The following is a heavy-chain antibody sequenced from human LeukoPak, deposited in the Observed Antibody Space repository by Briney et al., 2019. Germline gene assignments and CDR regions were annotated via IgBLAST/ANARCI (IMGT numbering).Heavy chain of an antibody. CDR1: GFTFSSYA. J-gene: IGHJ4*02. CDR2: IPYDGSNK. CDR3: ARDLGY. V-gene: IGHV3-30-3*01. Sequence: PGGSLRLSCAASGFTFSSYAMHWVRQAPGKGLEWVAVIPYDGSNKYYADSVKGRFTISRDNSKNTLYLQMNSLRAEDTAVYYCARDLGYWGQGTLVTVSS.